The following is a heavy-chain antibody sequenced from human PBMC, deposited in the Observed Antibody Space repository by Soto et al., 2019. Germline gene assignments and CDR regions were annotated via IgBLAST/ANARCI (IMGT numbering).Heavy chain of an antibody. CDR3: ARDAGGGSYLAY. J-gene: IGHJ4*02. CDR1: GYTFTNYV. V-gene: IGHV1-18*01. D-gene: IGHD1-26*01. Sequence: QVQLVQSGGEVKRPGASVKVSCKPSGYTFTNYVIDWVRQAPGQGLEGMGWTSPFNGHTKYAQKFQGRVTLTTDTSTSTAYMELTSLRFDDTAVYYCARDAGGGSYLAYWGQGTLVTVSS. CDR2: TSPFNGHT.